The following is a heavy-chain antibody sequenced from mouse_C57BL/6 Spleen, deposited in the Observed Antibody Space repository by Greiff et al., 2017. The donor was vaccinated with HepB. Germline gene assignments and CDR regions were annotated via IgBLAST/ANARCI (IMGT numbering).Heavy chain of an antibody. J-gene: IGHJ4*01. CDR3: ARGRTAQATYAMDY. D-gene: IGHD3-2*02. CDR1: GYTFTSYG. Sequence: VQLQESGAELARPGASVKLSCKASGYTFTSYGISWVKQRTGQGLEWIGEIYPRSGNTYYNEKFKGKATLTADKSSSTAYMELRSLTSEDSAVYFCARGRTAQATYAMDYWGKGTSVTVSS. V-gene: IGHV1-81*01. CDR2: IYPRSGNT.